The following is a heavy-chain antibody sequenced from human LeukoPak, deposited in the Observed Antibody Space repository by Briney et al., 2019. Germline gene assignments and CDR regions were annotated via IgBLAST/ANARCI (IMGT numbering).Heavy chain of an antibody. CDR3: ARDSSGYYFNY. CDR1: GGAISSHY. Sequence: SETLSLTCTVSGGAISSHYWNWIRQAPGKGLEWIGYIYYSGSTNYNPALKSRVTISVDTSKNQFSLKLSSVTAADTAVYYCARDSSGYYFNYWGQGTLVTVPS. V-gene: IGHV4-59*11. CDR2: IYYSGST. J-gene: IGHJ4*02. D-gene: IGHD3-22*01.